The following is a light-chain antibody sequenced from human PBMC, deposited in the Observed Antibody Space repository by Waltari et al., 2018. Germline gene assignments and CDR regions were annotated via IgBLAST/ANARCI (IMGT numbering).Light chain of an antibody. CDR2: AVT. Sequence: QSALTQPPSASRSPGQSVTISCTGTSSDVGIYDYVSWYQQRPGKAPKLIIYAVTERPSGVPDRFSGSKSGNTASLTVFGLQTEDEGTYYCGSYAGSKILLFGGGTELTVL. CDR3: GSYAGSKILL. J-gene: IGLJ3*02. V-gene: IGLV2-8*02. CDR1: SSDVGIYDY.